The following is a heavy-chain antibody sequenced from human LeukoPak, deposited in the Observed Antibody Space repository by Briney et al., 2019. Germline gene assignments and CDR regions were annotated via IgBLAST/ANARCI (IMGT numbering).Heavy chain of an antibody. V-gene: IGHV4-4*02. Sequence: SGTLSLTCAVSGFTISSSNWWRWVREPGGEGLERIEDIYHSGSTDYNPSLKSRVTISIDKTKNQSSLKVMYVTAADAAVYYCARGRRGYDILTGHYKALPFDYWGQGTLVTVSS. D-gene: IGHD3-9*01. CDR1: GFTISSSNW. CDR3: ARGRRGYDILTGHYKALPFDY. CDR2: IYHSGST. J-gene: IGHJ4*02.